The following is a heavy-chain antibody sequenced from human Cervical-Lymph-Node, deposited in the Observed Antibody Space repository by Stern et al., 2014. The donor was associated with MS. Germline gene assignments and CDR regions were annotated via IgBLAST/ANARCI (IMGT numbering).Heavy chain of an antibody. CDR3: ARSYNYNDGDY. Sequence: EVQLVQSGPEVKKPGESLRISCQGSGYGFTSYWIPWVRQMPGGALEWMGRIDPSGSHSNYSPSFQGHVTFSADRSVNTAYLQWTSLKASDTAIYYCARSYNYNDGDYWGQGTLVTVSS. D-gene: IGHD1-1*01. J-gene: IGHJ4*02. V-gene: IGHV5-10-1*03. CDR2: IDPSGSHS. CDR1: GYGFTSYW.